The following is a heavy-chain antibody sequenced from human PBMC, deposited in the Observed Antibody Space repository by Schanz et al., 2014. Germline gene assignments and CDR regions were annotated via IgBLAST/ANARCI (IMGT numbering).Heavy chain of an antibody. V-gene: IGHV1-18*01. Sequence: QVHLVQSGAEVKKPGSSVKVSCKASGGTFSSDTFSWVRQAPGQGLEWMGWINGYNGHTLYAQKFQGRVTMTADTSTSTSYMELTSLRFDDAAVYYCARGGGPEDVFDIWGQGTILTVSS. D-gene: IGHD5-12*01. CDR3: ARGGGPEDVFDI. CDR1: GGTFSSDT. J-gene: IGHJ3*02. CDR2: INGYNGHT.